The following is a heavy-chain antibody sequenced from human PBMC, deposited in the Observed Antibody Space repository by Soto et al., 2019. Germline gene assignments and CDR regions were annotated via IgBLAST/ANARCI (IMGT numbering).Heavy chain of an antibody. CDR1: GGSISSYY. Sequence: PSETLSLTCTVSGGSISSYYWSWIRQPAGKGLEWIGRIYTSGSTSYNPSLKSRVTMSVDTSKNQFSLKLSSVTAADTAVYYCARDSSSYYYYGMDVWGQGTTVTVSS. D-gene: IGHD6-13*01. J-gene: IGHJ6*02. V-gene: IGHV4-4*07. CDR3: ARDSSSYYYYGMDV. CDR2: IYTSGST.